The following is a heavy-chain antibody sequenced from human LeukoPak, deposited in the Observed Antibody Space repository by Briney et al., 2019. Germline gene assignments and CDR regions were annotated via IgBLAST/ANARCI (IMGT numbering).Heavy chain of an antibody. J-gene: IGHJ4*02. CDR2: IYHTRNT. V-gene: IGHV4-59*01. CDR1: GGSISSSY. D-gene: IGHD1-1*01. CDR3: ARAGDWNDVIDY. Sequence: SETLSLTCTVSGGSISSSYWSWLRRPPGKGLEWIGYIYHTRNTNYNPSLKSRVTISIDTSNNQFSQKQNSVTAADTAVYYCARAGDWNDVIDYWGQGTVVTVSS.